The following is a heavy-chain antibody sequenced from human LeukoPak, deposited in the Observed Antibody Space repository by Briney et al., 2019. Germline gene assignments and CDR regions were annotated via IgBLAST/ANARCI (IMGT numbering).Heavy chain of an antibody. CDR2: IIPIFGTA. CDR1: GGTFSSYA. J-gene: IGHJ6*03. CDR3: ASLSIAARPRGYYYMDV. D-gene: IGHD6-6*01. Sequence: SVKVSCKASGGTFSSYAISWVRQAPGQGLEWMGGIIPIFGTANYAQKFQGRVTITTDESTSTAYMELSSLRSEDTAVYYCASLSIAARPRGYYYMDVWGKGTTVTVSS. V-gene: IGHV1-69*05.